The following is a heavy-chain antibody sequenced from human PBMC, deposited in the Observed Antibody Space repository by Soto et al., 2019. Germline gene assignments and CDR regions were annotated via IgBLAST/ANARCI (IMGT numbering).Heavy chain of an antibody. CDR2: XXXXXXXX. CDR1: GFTLSDYG. CDR3: AKALDASGRYRGSYYYGMDV. V-gene: IGHV3-30*18. J-gene: IGHJ6*02. D-gene: IGHD6-19*01. Sequence: PGGSLRLSCAASGFTLSDYGMHWVRQXPGXXXXXAAVXXXXXXXXXXXXXXXXXXTISSDNSKNTLYLQMNSLRGEDTAVYYCAKALDASGRYRGSYYYGMDVWGQGTTVTVSS.